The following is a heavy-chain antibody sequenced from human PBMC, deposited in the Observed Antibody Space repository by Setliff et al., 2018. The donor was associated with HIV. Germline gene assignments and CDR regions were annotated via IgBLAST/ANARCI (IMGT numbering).Heavy chain of an antibody. J-gene: IGHJ4*02. CDR3: ARTEAYNNYEDY. V-gene: IGHV1-46*01. D-gene: IGHD3-10*01. CDR2: INPSGGEP. CDR1: GHSFTTYF. Sequence: ASVKVSCKASGHSFTTYFLHWVRQAPGQGLEWMGMINPSGGEPSYAQRFQGRVTMTRDTSTSTSNMELRSLRSDDTAVYYCARTEAYNNYEDYWGQGTQVTVSS.